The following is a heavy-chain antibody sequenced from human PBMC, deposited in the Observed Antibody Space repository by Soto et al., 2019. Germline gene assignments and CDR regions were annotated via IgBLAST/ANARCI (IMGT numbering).Heavy chain of an antibody. CDR2: ISSNGANT. V-gene: IGHV3-23*01. D-gene: IGHD2-8*01. CDR3: VSWVSAHFDY. Sequence: EVLLLGSGGGLVQPGGSLGLSCAASGFTFDSPYSHGMSWVRQSPGKGLEWVSTISSNGANTHYAESVQGRFTISKDASRNTVHLHMNNLRAEDTATYFCVSWVSAHFDYWGHGTPVTVSS. J-gene: IGHJ4*01. CDR1: GFTFDSPYSHG.